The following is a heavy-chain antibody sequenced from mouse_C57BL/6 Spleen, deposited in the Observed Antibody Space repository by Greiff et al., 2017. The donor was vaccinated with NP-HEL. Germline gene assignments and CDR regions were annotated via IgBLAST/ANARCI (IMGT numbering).Heavy chain of an antibody. CDR3: AKEGYYAMDY. CDR2: ISSGSSTI. V-gene: IGHV5-17*01. Sequence: EVQLVESGGGLVKPGGSLKLSCAASGFTFSDYGMHWVRQAPEKGLEWVAYISSGSSTIYYVDTVKGRFTISRDNAKNTLFLQMTSLRSEDTAMYYCAKEGYYAMDYWGQGTSVTVSS. J-gene: IGHJ4*01. CDR1: GFTFSDYG.